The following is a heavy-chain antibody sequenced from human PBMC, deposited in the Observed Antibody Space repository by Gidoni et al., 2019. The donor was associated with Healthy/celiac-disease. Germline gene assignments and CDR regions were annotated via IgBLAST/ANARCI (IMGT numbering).Heavy chain of an antibody. CDR2: ISSSSNYI. CDR1: GFTFSSYT. CDR3: ARDGLDEGVYYYYGMDV. D-gene: IGHD2-2*03. V-gene: IGHV3-21*01. J-gene: IGHJ6*02. Sequence: EVQLVESGGGLVKPGGSLRLSCAASGFTFSSYTINWVRQAPGKGLEWVSSISSSSNYIYYADSVKGRFTISRDNAKNSLYLQMNSLRAEDTAVYYCARDGLDEGVYYYYGMDVWGQGTTVIVSS.